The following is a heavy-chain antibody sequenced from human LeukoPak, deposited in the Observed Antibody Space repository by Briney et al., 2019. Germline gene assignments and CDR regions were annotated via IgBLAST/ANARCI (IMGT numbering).Heavy chain of an antibody. CDR1: GFTFSKYA. J-gene: IGHJ4*02. Sequence: GRSLRLSCAASGFTFSKYAVTWVRQAPGKGLEWVSVISGSGASTYYADSVKGRFTISRDNSKNTLYLQMNSLRAEDTAVYYCAKEFYYDILTGCDYWGQGTLVIVSS. CDR3: AKEFYYDILTGCDY. CDR2: ISGSGAST. V-gene: IGHV3-23*01. D-gene: IGHD3-9*01.